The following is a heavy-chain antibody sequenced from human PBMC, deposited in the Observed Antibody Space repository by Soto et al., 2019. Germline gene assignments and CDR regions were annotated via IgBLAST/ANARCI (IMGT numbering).Heavy chain of an antibody. J-gene: IGHJ4*02. Sequence: SVKVSCKASGGTFSSYTISWVRQAPGQGLEWMGGIIPIFGTANYAQKFQGRVTITADESTSTAYMELSSLRSEDTAVYYCARADTYYYDSSGYYYEGGWGQGTLVTVSS. CDR3: ARADTYYYDSSGYYYEGG. CDR2: IIPIFGTA. V-gene: IGHV1-69*13. CDR1: GGTFSSYT. D-gene: IGHD3-22*01.